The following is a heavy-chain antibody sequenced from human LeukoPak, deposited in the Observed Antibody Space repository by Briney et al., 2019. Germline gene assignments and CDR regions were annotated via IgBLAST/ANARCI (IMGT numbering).Heavy chain of an antibody. V-gene: IGHV4-34*01. CDR2: ITDHGGT. J-gene: IGHJ3*02. CDR3: ARQLYWDGIDI. Sequence: SETLSLTCAVTGGSFSRFYGSWLRQPPGKGLEWIGEITDHGGTTYNPSLKSRVTISLDTSKNQFSLTLSSVTVADTSIYYCARQLYWDGIDIWGQGTMVTVSS. CDR1: GGSFSRFY. D-gene: IGHD2-8*02.